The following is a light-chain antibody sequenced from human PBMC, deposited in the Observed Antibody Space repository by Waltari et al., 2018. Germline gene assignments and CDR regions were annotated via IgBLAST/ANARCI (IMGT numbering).Light chain of an antibody. V-gene: IGLV2-23*02. CDR2: AVS. CDR3: SSYAGSSKGV. Sequence: QSALTQPASVSGSPGQSITISCTGTSSDVGNYKRVSWYQQHPGKAPELMLYAVSKRPSGVSDRYSGSTSGDIASLSISRLQPEDEDEYFCSSYAGSSKGVFGGGNKVTVL. CDR1: SSDVGNYKR. J-gene: IGLJ2*01.